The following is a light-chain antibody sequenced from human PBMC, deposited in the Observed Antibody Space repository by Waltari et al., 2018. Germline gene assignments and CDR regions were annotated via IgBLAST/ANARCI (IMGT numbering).Light chain of an antibody. V-gene: IGLV2-8*01. J-gene: IGLJ2*01. CDR3: SSYAGNNNVV. CDR2: EAS. Sequence: QSALTQPPSASGSPGQPVPLSCTGTSSDVGGYTYVSWYTHHPGQAPKRVIYEASKRPSGVPDRFSGSKSGNTASLTVSGLQAEDDADYYCSSYAGNNNVVFGGGTKLTVL. CDR1: SSDVGGYTY.